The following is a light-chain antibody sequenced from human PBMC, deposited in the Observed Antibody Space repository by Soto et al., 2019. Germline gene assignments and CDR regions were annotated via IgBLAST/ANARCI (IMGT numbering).Light chain of an antibody. CDR2: LAS. V-gene: IGKV2-28*01. Sequence: DMVVSQSPLTLPVTPGETASISCRSSQSLLHSNGYNYLDWYLQKPVHSPQLLIYLASNRASGVADRFSGSGSGTDYTLKISSVEAEDVGVYYCVQALQRPPWTFGQGTKVEIK. CDR1: QSLLHSNGYNY. CDR3: VQALQRPPWT. J-gene: IGKJ1*01.